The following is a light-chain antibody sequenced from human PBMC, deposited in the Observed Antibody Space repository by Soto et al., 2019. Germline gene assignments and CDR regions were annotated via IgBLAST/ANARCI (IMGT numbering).Light chain of an antibody. CDR1: QSISTS. CDR2: DAS. CDR3: QQSYSTLRYT. V-gene: IGKV1-39*01. Sequence: DIQMTQSPSSLSASVGDRVTITCRASQSISTSLNWYQQKPGKAPKFLIYDASRLQSEVPSRFSGRGSGTDFTLTISSLQPEDFATYYCQQSYSTLRYTFGQGTVLEIK. J-gene: IGKJ2*01.